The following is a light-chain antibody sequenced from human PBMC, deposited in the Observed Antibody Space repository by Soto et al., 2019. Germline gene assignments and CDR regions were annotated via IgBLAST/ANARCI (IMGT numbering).Light chain of an antibody. CDR2: DAS. J-gene: IGKJ4*01. CDR3: QQSSNWPLT. CDR1: QSVRSY. V-gene: IGKV3-11*01. Sequence: EIVLTQSPATLSLSPGERATLSCRASQSVRSYLVWYQQKPGQAPRLLIYDASNRATGIPARFSGSGSGTDFTLAISSLEPEDFEVYYCQQSSNWPLTFGGGTKVEIK.